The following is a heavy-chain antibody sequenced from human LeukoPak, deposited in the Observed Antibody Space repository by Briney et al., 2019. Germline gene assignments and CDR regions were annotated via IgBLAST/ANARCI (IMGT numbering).Heavy chain of an antibody. CDR3: ARRGIVGATGRGNWFDP. D-gene: IGHD1-26*01. CDR2: ISSSSSYI. CDR1: GFTFSSYS. Sequence: GGSLRLSCAASGFTFSSYSMNWVRQAPGKGLEWVSSISSSSSYIYYADSVKGLFTISRDNAKNSLYLQMNSLRAEDTAVYYCARRGIVGATGRGNWFDPWGQGTLVTVSS. V-gene: IGHV3-21*01. J-gene: IGHJ5*02.